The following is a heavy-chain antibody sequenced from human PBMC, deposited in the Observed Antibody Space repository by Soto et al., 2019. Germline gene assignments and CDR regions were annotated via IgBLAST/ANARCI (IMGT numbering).Heavy chain of an antibody. CDR3: ARAAAGLDYGSGSYPPDWFDP. D-gene: IGHD3-10*01. J-gene: IGHJ5*02. CDR1: GGSISSGGYS. V-gene: IGHV4-30-2*01. Sequence: SETLSLTCAVSGGSISSGGYSWSWIRQPPGKGLEWIGYIYHSGSTYYNPSLKSRVTISVDRSKNQFSLKLSSVTAADTAVYYCARAAAGLDYGSGSYPPDWFDPWGQGTLVTVSS. CDR2: IYHSGST.